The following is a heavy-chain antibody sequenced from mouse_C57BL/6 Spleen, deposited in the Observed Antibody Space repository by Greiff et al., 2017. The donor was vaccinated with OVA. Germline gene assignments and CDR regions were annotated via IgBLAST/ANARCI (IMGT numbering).Heavy chain of an antibody. Sequence: VKLMESGAELVKPGASVKISCKASGYAFSSYWMNWVKQRPGKGLEWIGQIYPGDGDTNYNGKFKGKATLTADKSSSTAYMQLSSLTSEDSAVYFCARSGGDGYYDDWGQGTTLTVSS. J-gene: IGHJ2*01. D-gene: IGHD2-3*01. V-gene: IGHV1-80*01. CDR3: ARSGGDGYYDD. CDR1: GYAFSSYW. CDR2: IYPGDGDT.